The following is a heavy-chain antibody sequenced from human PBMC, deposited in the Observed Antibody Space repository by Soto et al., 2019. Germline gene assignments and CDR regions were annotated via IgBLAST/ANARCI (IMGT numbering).Heavy chain of an antibody. V-gene: IGHV6-1*01. CDR1: GDSVSSNSAA. D-gene: IGHD1-7*01. J-gene: IGHJ6*03. CDR2: TYYRYRWYN. Sequence: PSQTLLLTCAISGDSVSSNSAAWSWIRLSPSRGLEWLARTYYRYRWYNDYAVSVRSRITVNPDTSKNQFSLQLTSVTPEDTAVYYCAGTTSHQWYYMDVWGKGTTVTVSS. CDR3: AGTTSHQWYYMDV.